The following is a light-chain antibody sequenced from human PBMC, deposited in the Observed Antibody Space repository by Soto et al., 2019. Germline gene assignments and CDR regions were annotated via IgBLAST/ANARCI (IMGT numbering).Light chain of an antibody. CDR1: SSDVGGYNY. CDR3: SSYSSSSTLV. CDR2: DVS. V-gene: IGLV2-14*01. Sequence: QSALTQPPSVSGSPGQSITISCTGTSSDVGGYNYVSWYQQHPGKAPKLMIDDVSNRPSGVSNRFSGSKSGNTASLTISGLQAEDEADYSCSSYSSSSTLVFGGGTKVTVL. J-gene: IGLJ3*02.